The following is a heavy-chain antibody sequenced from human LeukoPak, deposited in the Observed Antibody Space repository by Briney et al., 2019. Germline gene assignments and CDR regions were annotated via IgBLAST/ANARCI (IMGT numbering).Heavy chain of an antibody. V-gene: IGHV4-39*01. CDR2: IYYSGST. CDR3: ATIVAGAFDI. J-gene: IGHJ3*02. D-gene: IGHD3-22*01. Sequence: SETLSLTCTVSGGSISGHYWGWVRQPPGKGLEWIGNIYYSGSTYYNPSLKSRVTISIDTSKNQFSLRLYSVTAADTAVYYCATIVAGAFDIWGQGTMVTVSS. CDR1: GGSISGHY.